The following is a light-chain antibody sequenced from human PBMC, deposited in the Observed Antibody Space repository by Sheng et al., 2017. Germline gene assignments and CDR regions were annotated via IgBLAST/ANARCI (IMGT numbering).Light chain of an antibody. CDR3: QQYNSYSGNS. Sequence: EIVMTQSPGTLSVSPGGRAALSCRASQSITNNLAWYQQKPGQAPRLLIYGSSTRATGVPLRFSGSGSGTEFTLTISSLQPDDFATYYCQQYNSYSGNSFGQGTKVEIK. CDR2: GSS. J-gene: IGKJ2*03. V-gene: IGKV3-15*01. CDR1: QSITNN.